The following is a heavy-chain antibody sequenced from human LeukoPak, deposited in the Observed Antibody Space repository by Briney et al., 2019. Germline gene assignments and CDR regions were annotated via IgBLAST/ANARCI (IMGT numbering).Heavy chain of an antibody. J-gene: IGHJ4*02. CDR2: IWYDGSNK. CDR3: ARSIAATDNTY. Sequence: GGSLRLSCAASGFTFSSYGMHWVRQAPGKGLEWVAVIWYDGSNKYYADSVKGRFTISRDNSKNTLYLQMNNLRAEDTAVYYCARSIAATDNTYWGQGTLVTVSS. CDR1: GFTFSSYG. V-gene: IGHV3-33*01. D-gene: IGHD6-13*01.